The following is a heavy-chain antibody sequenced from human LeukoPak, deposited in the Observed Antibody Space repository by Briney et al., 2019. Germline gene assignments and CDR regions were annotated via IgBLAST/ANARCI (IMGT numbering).Heavy chain of an antibody. CDR2: IYTSGGT. D-gene: IGHD5-18*01. V-gene: IGHV4-4*07. CDR1: GGSISSYY. CDR3: ARGGEMATIFGYSYGYYYYYMDV. J-gene: IGHJ6*03. Sequence: SETLSLTCTVSGGSISSYYWSWIRQPAGKGLEWIGRIYTSGGTNYNPSLKSRVTMSVDTSKNQLSLKLSPVTAADTAVYYCARGGEMATIFGYSYGYYYYYMDVWGKGTTVTISS.